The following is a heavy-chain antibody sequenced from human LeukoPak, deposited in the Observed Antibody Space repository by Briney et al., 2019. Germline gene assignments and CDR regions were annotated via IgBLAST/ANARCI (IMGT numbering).Heavy chain of an antibody. V-gene: IGHV3-74*01. Sequence: GGSLRLSCAASGFSFSFYWMHWVRQAPGKGPVWVSRIKTDGSIADYADSVKGRFTISRDNAKNTLYLQMNSLRAEDTAVYYCARDFCSSTSCFYDPWGQGTLVTVSS. D-gene: IGHD2-2*01. CDR3: ARDFCSSTSCFYDP. J-gene: IGHJ5*02. CDR2: IKTDGSIA. CDR1: GFSFSFYW.